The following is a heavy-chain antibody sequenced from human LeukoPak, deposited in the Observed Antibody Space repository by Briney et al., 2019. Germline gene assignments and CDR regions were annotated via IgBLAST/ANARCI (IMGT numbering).Heavy chain of an antibody. CDR3: ARRSYYDSRGYYNLDY. V-gene: IGHV5-51*01. J-gene: IGHJ4*02. CDR1: GYSFTSYW. Sequence: TGESLKISCKGSGYSFTSYWIGWVRQMPGKGLEWMGIIYPGDSDTRYSPSFQGQVTISADKSISTAYLQWSSLKASDTAIYYCARRSYYDSRGYYNLDYWGQGTLVTVSS. CDR2: IYPGDSDT. D-gene: IGHD3-22*01.